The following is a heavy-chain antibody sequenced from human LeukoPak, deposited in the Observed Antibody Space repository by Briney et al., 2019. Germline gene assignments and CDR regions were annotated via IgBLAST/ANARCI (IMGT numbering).Heavy chain of an antibody. CDR2: ISYDGSNK. J-gene: IGHJ6*02. CDR3: ARRPAADYYYGMDV. D-gene: IGHD2-2*01. Sequence: PGRSLRLSFSASGFTFSSYAIHWVRQAPGKGLEWVAVISYDGSNKYYADSVKGRFTISRDNSKTTLYLQMNSLRAEDTAVYYCARRPAADYYYGMDVWGQGTTVTVSS. V-gene: IGHV3-30-3*01. CDR1: GFTFSSYA.